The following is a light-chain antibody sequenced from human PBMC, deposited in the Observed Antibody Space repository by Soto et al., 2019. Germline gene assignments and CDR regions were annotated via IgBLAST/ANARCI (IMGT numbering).Light chain of an antibody. CDR2: GAS. CDR3: QQYHNWPPIT. J-gene: IGKJ5*01. CDR1: QSVSSH. Sequence: EIVMTQSPDTLFVPLGEGATLSCRASQSVSSHLAWYQHKPGQAARLLIYGASTRASGIPARFSGSGSETDFTLTISSLQSEDSAVYYCQQYHNWPPITFGQGTRLQIK. V-gene: IGKV3-15*01.